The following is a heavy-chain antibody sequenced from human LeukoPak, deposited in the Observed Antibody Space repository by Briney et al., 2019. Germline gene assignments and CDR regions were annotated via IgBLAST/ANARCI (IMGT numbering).Heavy chain of an antibody. CDR3: SLWFGEPRAFDF. CDR1: GFTFSSYS. D-gene: IGHD3-10*01. V-gene: IGHV3-21*04. J-gene: IGHJ3*01. Sequence: GGSLRLSCVASGFTFSSYSMNWVRQAPGKGLEWVSSISGRSDSIYYADSGKGRFTISRDNAKNSVYLQVNSLRAEDTAVYYCSLWFGEPRAFDFRGQGTMVTVSS. CDR2: ISGRSDSI.